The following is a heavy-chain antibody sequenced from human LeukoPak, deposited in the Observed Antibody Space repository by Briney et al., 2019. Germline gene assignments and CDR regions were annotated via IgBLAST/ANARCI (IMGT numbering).Heavy chain of an antibody. CDR2: FDPEDGET. D-gene: IGHD3-3*01. CDR3: ATGRGYDFWSDLDY. CDR1: GYTLTELS. Sequence: ASVKVSCEVSGYTLTELSMHWVRQAPGKGLEWMGGFDPEDGETIYAQKFQGRVTMTEDTSTDTAYMELSSLRSEDTAVYYCATGRGYDFWSDLDYWGQGTLVTVSS. J-gene: IGHJ4*02. V-gene: IGHV1-24*01.